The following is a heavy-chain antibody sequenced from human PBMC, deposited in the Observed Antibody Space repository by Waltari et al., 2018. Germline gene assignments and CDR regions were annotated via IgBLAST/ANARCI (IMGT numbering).Heavy chain of an antibody. D-gene: IGHD3-22*01. CDR1: GFSLSTSGVG. Sequence: QITLKESGPTLVKPTQTLTLTCTFSGFSLSTSGVGVGWIRQPPGKALEWLALIYWNDDKRYSPSLKSRLTITKDTSKNQVVLTMTNMDPVDTATYYCARNRDSSGYLGDIDYWGQGTLVTVSS. V-gene: IGHV2-5*01. J-gene: IGHJ4*02. CDR3: ARNRDSSGYLGDIDY. CDR2: IYWNDDK.